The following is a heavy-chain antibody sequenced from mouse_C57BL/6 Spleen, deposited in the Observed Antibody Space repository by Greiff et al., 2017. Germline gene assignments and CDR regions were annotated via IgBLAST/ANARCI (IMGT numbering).Heavy chain of an antibody. CDR3: ARSWSTTVVDY. CDR1: GYAFTNYL. D-gene: IGHD1-1*01. CDR2: INPGSGGT. J-gene: IGHJ2*01. Sequence: QVQLQQSGAELVRPGTSVKVSCKASGYAFTNYLIEWVKQRPGQGLEWIGVINPGSGGTNYNEKFKGKATLTADKSSSTAYMQLSSLTSEDSAVYFCARSWSTTVVDYWGQGTTLTVSS. V-gene: IGHV1-54*01.